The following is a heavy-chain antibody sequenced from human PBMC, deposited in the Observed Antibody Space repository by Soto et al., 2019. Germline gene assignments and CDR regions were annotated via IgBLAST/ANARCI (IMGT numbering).Heavy chain of an antibody. V-gene: IGHV1-69*01. Sequence: QEQLVQSGAEVKKPGSSVKVSCKASGGIFSSYAISWVRQAPGQGLEWMGGIIPIFGTANYAQKFQGTGTITADESTNTGYRDLRSLKSEDTAIYYCARGGSGYVWFNDFWGQGTLATVSS. J-gene: IGHJ4*02. CDR3: ARGGSGYVWFNDF. CDR2: IIPIFGTA. D-gene: IGHD3-22*01. CDR1: GGIFSSYA.